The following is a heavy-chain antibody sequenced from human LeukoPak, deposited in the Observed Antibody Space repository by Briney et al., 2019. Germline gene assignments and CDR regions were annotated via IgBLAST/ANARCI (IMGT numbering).Heavy chain of an antibody. CDR2: INYSGST. V-gene: IGHV4-39*01. Sequence: PSETLSLTCTVSGGSISSSSYYWGWFRQPPGKGLEWIATINYSGSTYYNLSLKSRVTMSVDTSKNQFSLRLSSVTAADTAVYYCARQVSTSCYSNWGRRTVVTVSS. CDR3: ARQVSTSCYSN. D-gene: IGHD2-2*01. CDR1: GGSISSSSYY. J-gene: IGHJ4*02.